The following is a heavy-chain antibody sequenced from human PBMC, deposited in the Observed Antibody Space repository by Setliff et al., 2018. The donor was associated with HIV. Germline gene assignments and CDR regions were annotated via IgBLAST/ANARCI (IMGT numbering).Heavy chain of an antibody. D-gene: IGHD5-12*01. CDR2: IKQDSVD. J-gene: IGHJ3*02. CDR3: ARVWRTDGYNRMAFDI. CDR1: GFTFSDFW. V-gene: IGHV3-7*03. Sequence: SLRLSCAASGFTFSDFWMSWVRQAPGKGLEWVANIKQDSVDSYVDSVKGRFSISRDNAKNSLFLQLSSLRVEDTAVYHCARVWRTDGYNRMAFDIWGQGTMVTVS.